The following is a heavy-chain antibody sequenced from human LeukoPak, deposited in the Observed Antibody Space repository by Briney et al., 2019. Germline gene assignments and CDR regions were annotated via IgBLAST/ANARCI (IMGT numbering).Heavy chain of an antibody. V-gene: IGHV4-34*01. CDR3: ARDDFGVALGGV. Sequence: PSETLSLTCSVYGGSFRGYYWSWIRQSPEKGLEWIGQIYHTGSTNYNLSLASRVTISLDISKSQFSLKLTSVTAADTAVYYCARDDFGVALGGVWSIGTTVTVSS. D-gene: IGHD3-3*01. CDR2: IYHTGST. J-gene: IGHJ6*04. CDR1: GGSFRGYY.